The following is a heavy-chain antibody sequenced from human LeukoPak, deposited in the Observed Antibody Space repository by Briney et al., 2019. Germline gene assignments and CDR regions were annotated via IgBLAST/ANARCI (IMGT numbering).Heavy chain of an antibody. D-gene: IGHD3-10*01. CDR2: IKQDGSEK. CDR3: ARDKATRITMVRGVIDY. V-gene: IGHV3-7*01. J-gene: IGHJ4*02. Sequence: GGSLRLSCAASGFTFSSYWMSWVRQAPGKGLEWVANIKQDGSEKYYVDSVKGRFTISRDNAKNSLHLQMNSLRAEDTAVYYCARDKATRITMVRGVIDYWGQGTLVTVSS. CDR1: GFTFSSYW.